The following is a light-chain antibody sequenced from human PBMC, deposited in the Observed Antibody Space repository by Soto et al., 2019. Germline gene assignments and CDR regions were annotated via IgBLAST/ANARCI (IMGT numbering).Light chain of an antibody. CDR3: CSYAGSSTYVV. Sequence: QSALTQPASVSGSPGQSITISCTGTSSDVGSYNLVSWYQQHPGKAPKLMISEGSTRPSGVSNRISGSKSGNTASLTISGLQAEDEADYYCCSYAGSSTYVVFGGGTKLTVL. J-gene: IGLJ2*01. CDR2: EGS. V-gene: IGLV2-23*01. CDR1: SSDVGSYNL.